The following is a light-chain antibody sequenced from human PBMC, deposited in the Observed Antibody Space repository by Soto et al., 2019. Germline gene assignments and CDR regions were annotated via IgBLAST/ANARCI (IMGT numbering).Light chain of an antibody. J-gene: IGKJ1*01. Sequence: DIQMTQSPSSLSASVRERVTITCRASQSVRSYLNWYQQKPGKAPRVLISGASNLQSGVPSRFSGSGSGTDFTLTISSLQSEDFASYFCQHTFNSPPWTFGQGTKVDIK. CDR2: GAS. CDR3: QHTFNSPPWT. CDR1: QSVRSY. V-gene: IGKV1-39*01.